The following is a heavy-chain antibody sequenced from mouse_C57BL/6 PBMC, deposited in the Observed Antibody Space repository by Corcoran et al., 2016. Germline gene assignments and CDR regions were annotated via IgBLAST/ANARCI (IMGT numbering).Heavy chain of an antibody. Sequence: QVQLQQSGAELVKPGASVKISCKASGYTFSSYWMNWVKQRPGKGLEWIGQIYPGDGDTNYNGKFKGKATLTADKSSSTAYMQLSSLTSEDSAVYFWAREEGYGSSSLDYCGQGTTLTVSS. CDR3: AREEGYGSSSLDY. V-gene: IGHV1-80*01. D-gene: IGHD1-1*01. CDR1: GYTFSSYW. CDR2: IYPGDGDT. J-gene: IGHJ2*01.